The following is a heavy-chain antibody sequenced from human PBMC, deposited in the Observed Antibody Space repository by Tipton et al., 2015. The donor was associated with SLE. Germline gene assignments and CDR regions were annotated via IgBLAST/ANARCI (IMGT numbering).Heavy chain of an antibody. D-gene: IGHD3-3*01. V-gene: IGHV1-18*04. CDR3: ARVRDDFWSCPFDY. J-gene: IGHJ4*02. Sequence: QLVQSGAEVKKPGASVKVSCKAYGYTFTDNGVNWVRQAPGQGLEWMGWISGYNGNTNYAQKLQGRVTMTTDTSTSTAYMELRSLRSDYTAVYYCARVRDDFWSCPFDYWGQGTLVTVSS. CDR2: ISGYNGNT. CDR1: GYTFTDNG.